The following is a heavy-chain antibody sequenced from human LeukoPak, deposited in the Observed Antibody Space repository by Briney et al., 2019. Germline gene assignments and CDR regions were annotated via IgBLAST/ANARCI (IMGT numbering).Heavy chain of an antibody. CDR1: GFTFSSYA. D-gene: IGHD2-2*01. CDR2: ISGSGGST. CDR3: AKGGCSSTSCYRGSPFDY. Sequence: GGSLRPSCAASGFTFSSYAMSWVRQAPGKGLEWVSAISGSGGSTYYADSVKGRFTISRDNSKNTLYLQMNSLRAEDTAVYYCAKGGCSSTSCYRGSPFDYWGQGTLVTVSS. J-gene: IGHJ4*02. V-gene: IGHV3-23*01.